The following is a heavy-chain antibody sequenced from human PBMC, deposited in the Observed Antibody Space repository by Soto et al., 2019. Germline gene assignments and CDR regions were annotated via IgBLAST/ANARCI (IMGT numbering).Heavy chain of an antibody. CDR3: APHLWFGELYY. CDR2: INSDGSST. V-gene: IGHV3-74*01. CDR1: GFTVSTFW. D-gene: IGHD3-10*01. Sequence: GGSLRLSCEASGFTVSTFWMHWVRQAPGKGLVWVSRINSDGSSTNYADSVKGRFTISRDNSKNTLYLQMNSLRAEDTAVYYCAPHLWFGELYYWGQGTLVTVSS. J-gene: IGHJ4*02.